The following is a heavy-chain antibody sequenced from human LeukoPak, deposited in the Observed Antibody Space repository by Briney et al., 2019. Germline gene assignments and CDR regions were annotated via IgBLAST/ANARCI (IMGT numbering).Heavy chain of an antibody. CDR1: GYTFTNYG. J-gene: IGHJ5*02. CDR2: ISTYDHDT. CDR3: VRDYFCSGGTCDDCFDP. D-gene: IGHD2-15*01. V-gene: IGHV1-18*01. Sequence: ASVKVSCKASGYTFTNYGISWVRQAPGQGLEWMAWISTYDHDTNYAQRFRGRVTMTTDTSTSTAYMELRSLGSDDTAVYYCVRDYFCSGGTCDDCFDPWGQGTLVTVSS.